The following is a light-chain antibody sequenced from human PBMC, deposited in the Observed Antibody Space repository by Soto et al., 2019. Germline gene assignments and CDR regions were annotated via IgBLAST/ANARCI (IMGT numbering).Light chain of an antibody. CDR3: QQRSNWPRT. CDR2: DAS. J-gene: IGKJ1*01. Sequence: EIVLTQSPATLSLSPGERATLSCRASQSVSSYLAWYQQKPGQAPRLLIYDASNRATGIPARFSSSGSGTDFTLNISSLEPEDFAVYYCQQRSNWPRTFGQGTKVEIK. V-gene: IGKV3-11*01. CDR1: QSVSSY.